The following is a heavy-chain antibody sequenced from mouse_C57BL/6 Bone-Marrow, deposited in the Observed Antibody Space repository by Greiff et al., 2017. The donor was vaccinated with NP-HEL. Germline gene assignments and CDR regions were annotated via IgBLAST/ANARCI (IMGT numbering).Heavy chain of an antibody. Sequence: QVQLQQSGAELASPGASVTLSCKASGYTFTDHIMNWVKKRPGQGLEWIGRIYPVSGETNYNQKFMGKATFSVDRSSSTVYMVLKRLTSEDPAVYYCGRGPLWLRRKDWDYFDYWGQGTTLTVSS. J-gene: IGHJ2*01. CDR3: GRGPLWLRRKDWDYFDY. CDR1: GYTFTDHI. CDR2: IYPVSGET. D-gene: IGHD2-2*01. V-gene: IGHV1-11*01.